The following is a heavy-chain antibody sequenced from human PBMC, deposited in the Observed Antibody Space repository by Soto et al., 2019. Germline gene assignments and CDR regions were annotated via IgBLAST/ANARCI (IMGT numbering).Heavy chain of an antibody. CDR1: GFTFSSYG. CDR3: ARSIAAADSAFDY. V-gene: IGHV3-33*01. CDR2: IWYDGSNK. Sequence: QAQLVESGGGVVQPGRSLRLSCAASGFTFSSYGMHWVRQAPGKGLEWVAVIWYDGSNKYYADSVKGRFTISRDNSKNTLYLQMNSLRAEDTAVYYCARSIAAADSAFDYWGQGTLVTVSS. J-gene: IGHJ4*02. D-gene: IGHD6-13*01.